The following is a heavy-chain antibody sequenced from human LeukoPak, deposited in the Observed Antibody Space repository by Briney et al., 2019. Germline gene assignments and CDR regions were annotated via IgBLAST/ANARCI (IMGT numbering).Heavy chain of an antibody. Sequence: GGSLRLSCAASGFTFSDYCMNWVRQVPGKGLEWVSSISSSSGYIYYADSVRGRFTISRDNAKNSLYLQMNSLRAEDTAVYYCAPLWFGETWGQGTLVTVSS. V-gene: IGHV3-21*01. CDR3: APLWFGET. D-gene: IGHD3-10*01. J-gene: IGHJ5*02. CDR1: GFTFSDYC. CDR2: ISSSSGYI.